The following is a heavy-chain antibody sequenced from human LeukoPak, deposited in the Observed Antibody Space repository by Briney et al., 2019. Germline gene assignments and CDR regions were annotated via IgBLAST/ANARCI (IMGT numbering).Heavy chain of an antibody. CDR1: GGSIDSTNW. J-gene: IGHJ3*02. CDR2: IHHDGRI. V-gene: IGHV4/OR15-8*01. Sequence: SETLSLTCDVSGGSIDSTNWWNWIRQPPGKGLEWIGEIHHDGRINYNPSLKSRVTLSVDTSKNQFSLKLSSVTAADTAVYYCARDRWEPLRGPMRFDIWGQGTMVTVSS. CDR3: ARDRWEPLRGPMRFDI. D-gene: IGHD1-26*01.